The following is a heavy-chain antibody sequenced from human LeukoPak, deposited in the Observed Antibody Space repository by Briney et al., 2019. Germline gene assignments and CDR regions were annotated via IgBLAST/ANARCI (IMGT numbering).Heavy chain of an antibody. CDR2: IYYSGTT. Sequence: PSETLSLTCTVSGGSISSSPYHWGWIRQPPGKGLEWIRSIYYSGTTHYNPSLESRVTISVDTSKNQFSLKLASVTAADTAIYYCAKGAGGFSYYNWFDPWGQGTLVTVSS. J-gene: IGHJ5*02. V-gene: IGHV4-39*07. CDR3: AKGAGGFSYYNWFDP. CDR1: GGSISSSPYH. D-gene: IGHD5-18*01.